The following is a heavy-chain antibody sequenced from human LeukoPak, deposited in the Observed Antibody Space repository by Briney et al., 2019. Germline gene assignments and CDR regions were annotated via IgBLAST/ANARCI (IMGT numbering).Heavy chain of an antibody. CDR3: AKFSPTPLLNYYYYGMDV. J-gene: IGHJ6*02. CDR2: FSGSGAST. CDR1: GFTFSTFA. Sequence: GGSLRLSCAASGFTFSTFAMSWVRLAPGTGLEWVSCFSGSGASTYYADSVKGRFTISRDNSKNTLYLQMNSLRAEDTAVYYCAKFSPTPLLNYYYYGMDVWGQGTTVTVSS. V-gene: IGHV3-23*01.